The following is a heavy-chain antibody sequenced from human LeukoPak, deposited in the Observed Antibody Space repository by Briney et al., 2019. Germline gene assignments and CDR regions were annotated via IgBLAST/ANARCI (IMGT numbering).Heavy chain of an antibody. CDR1: GGSINTYY. CDR3: ARHLAARLGGARFSDY. D-gene: IGHD2-21*01. V-gene: IGHV4-59*08. Sequence: PSETLSLTCTVSGGSINTYYWSWVRQPPGEALEWIGYILNNGNTNYNPSLKSRVTMSVDTSRNEFSLKVNSVTAADTAVYYCARHLAARLGGARFSDYWGQGTLATVSS. J-gene: IGHJ4*02. CDR2: ILNNGNT.